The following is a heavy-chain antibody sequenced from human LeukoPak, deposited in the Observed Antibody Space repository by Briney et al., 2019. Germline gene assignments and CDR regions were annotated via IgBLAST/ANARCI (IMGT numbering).Heavy chain of an antibody. CDR2: IHHSGKT. D-gene: IGHD5-18*01. CDR3: ARGSDTRLVNPSYFDP. Sequence: SETLSLTCSVSGYSIGSGYYWGWFRPPPGKALEWIGSIHHSGKTYYSSSLKSRVTIPMDTSKNQFSLSLRSVTAADTAVYYCARGSDTRLVNPSYFDPWGQGTRVTVSS. CDR1: GYSIGSGYY. V-gene: IGHV4-38-2*02. J-gene: IGHJ5*02.